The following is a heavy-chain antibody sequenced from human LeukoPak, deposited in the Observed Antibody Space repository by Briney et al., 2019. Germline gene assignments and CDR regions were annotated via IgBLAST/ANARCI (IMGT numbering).Heavy chain of an antibody. CDR1: GGSGGSISGIF. D-gene: IGHD5-12*01. J-gene: IGHJ4*02. CDR2: IYKNGDT. Sequence: PSETLSLTCSVSGGSGGSISGIFWTWIRQPPGRGLEWIGYIYKNGDTKYNPSLDGRVSMSQDTSRNQFSLRLTSVTAEDTAVYYCARGFDSKSTYFDYWGQGTLVTVSS. V-gene: IGHV4-59*01. CDR3: ARGFDSKSTYFDY.